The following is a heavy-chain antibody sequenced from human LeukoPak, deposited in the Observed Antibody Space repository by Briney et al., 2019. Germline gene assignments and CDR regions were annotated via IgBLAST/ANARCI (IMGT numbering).Heavy chain of an antibody. CDR3: AKFGGSSY. J-gene: IGHJ4*02. CDR2: IRSKANSYAT. D-gene: IGHD2-15*01. CDR1: GFTFSGSA. Sequence: GGSLRLSCAASGFTFSGSAMHWVRQASGKGLERVGRIRSKANSYATAYAASVKGRFTISRDDSKNTAYLQMNSLKTEDTAVYYCAKFGGSSYWGQGTLVTVSS. V-gene: IGHV3-73*01.